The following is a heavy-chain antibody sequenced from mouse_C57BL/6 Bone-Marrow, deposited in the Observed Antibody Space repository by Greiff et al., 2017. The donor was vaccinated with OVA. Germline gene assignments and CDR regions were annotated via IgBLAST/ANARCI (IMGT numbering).Heavy chain of an antibody. V-gene: IGHV1-64*01. J-gene: IGHJ2*01. D-gene: IGHD1-1*01. CDR1: GYTFTSYW. CDR3: ARREVYYYGSDY. Sequence: QVQLQQPGAELVKPGASVKLSCKASGYTFTSYWMHWVKQRPGQGLEWIGMIHPNSGSTNYNEKFKSKATLTVDKSSSTAYMQLSSLTSEDSAVYYCARREVYYYGSDYWGQGTTLTVSS. CDR2: IHPNSGST.